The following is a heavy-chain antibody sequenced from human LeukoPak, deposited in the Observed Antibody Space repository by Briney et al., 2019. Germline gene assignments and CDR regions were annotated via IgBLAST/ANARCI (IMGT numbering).Heavy chain of an antibody. CDR1: GYSISSGYY. CDR2: IYHSGRT. V-gene: IGHV4-38-2*02. D-gene: IGHD4-17*01. Sequence: PSETLSLTCTVSGYSISSGYYWGWTRQPPGKGLEWIGSIYHSGRTYYNPSLKSRVTISGDTSKNQFSLKLSSVTAADTAVYYCASTITVTTDYWGQGTLVTVSS. J-gene: IGHJ4*02. CDR3: ASTITVTTDY.